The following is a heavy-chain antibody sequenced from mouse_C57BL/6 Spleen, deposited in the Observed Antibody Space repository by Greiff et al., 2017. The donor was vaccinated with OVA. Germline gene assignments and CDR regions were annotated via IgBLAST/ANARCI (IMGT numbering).Heavy chain of an antibody. Sequence: QVHVKQSGAELVKPGASVKLSCKASGYTFTEYTIHWVKQRSGQGLEWIGWFYPGSGSIKYNEKFKEKATLTADKSSRTFYMELSRLTSEDSAVYFCARHEVHGSSPFAYWGQGTLVTVSA. V-gene: IGHV1-62-2*01. CDR2: FYPGSGSI. D-gene: IGHD1-1*01. CDR3: ARHEVHGSSPFAY. CDR1: GYTFTEYT. J-gene: IGHJ3*01.